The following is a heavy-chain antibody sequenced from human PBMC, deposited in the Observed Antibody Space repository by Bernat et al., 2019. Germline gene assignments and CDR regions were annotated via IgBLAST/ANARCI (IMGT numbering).Heavy chain of an antibody. V-gene: IGHV4-4*02. CDR2: IYHSGST. Sequence: QVQLQESGPGLVKPSGTLSLTCAVSGGSISSSNWWSWVRQPPGKGLEWIGEIYHSGSTNYNPSLKSRVTISVDKSKNQFSLKLSSVTAADTAVYYCARGARRRAKFWCHDGGWFDPWGQGTLVTVSS. CDR1: GGSISSSNW. CDR3: ARGARRRAKFWCHDGGWFDP. D-gene: IGHD3-3*01. J-gene: IGHJ5*02.